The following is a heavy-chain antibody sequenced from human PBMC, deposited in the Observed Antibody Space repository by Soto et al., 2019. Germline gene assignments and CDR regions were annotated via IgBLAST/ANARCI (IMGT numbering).Heavy chain of an antibody. V-gene: IGHV3-7*03. Sequence: DVRLVESGGGLVQPGGSLRLSCAASSFTFSSYWLSWVRQAPGKGLEWVATIKQDGSENYYVDSVKGRFTISRDNANNSPYRQMSSLRADDTAVYYCARDGPCISVAAPAFQYAMDVWGQGTTVTVS. CDR1: SFTFSSYW. J-gene: IGHJ6*02. CDR3: ARDGPCISVAAPAFQYAMDV. CDR2: IKQDGSEN. D-gene: IGHD6-19*01.